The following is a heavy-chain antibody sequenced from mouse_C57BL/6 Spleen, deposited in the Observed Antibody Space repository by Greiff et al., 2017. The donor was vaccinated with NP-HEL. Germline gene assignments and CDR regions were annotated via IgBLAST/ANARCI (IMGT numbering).Heavy chain of an antibody. D-gene: IGHD2-4*01. CDR3: ARDDYGGFAY. Sequence: EVKLMESGPGLVKPSQSLSLTCSVTGYSITSGYYWNWIRQFPGNKLEWMGYISYDGSNNSNPSLKNRISITRDTSKNQFFLKLNSVTTEDTATYYCARDDYGGFAYWGQGTLVTVSA. CDR1: GYSITSGYY. CDR2: ISYDGSN. J-gene: IGHJ3*01. V-gene: IGHV3-6*01.